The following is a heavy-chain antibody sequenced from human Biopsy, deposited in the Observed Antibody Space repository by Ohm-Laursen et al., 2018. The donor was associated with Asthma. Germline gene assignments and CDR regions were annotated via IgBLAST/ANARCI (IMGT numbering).Heavy chain of an antibody. CDR3: ARAVDYSHYYGIDV. V-gene: IGHV1-18*01. CDR2: ISVYNGNT. D-gene: IGHD3-10*01. Sequence: ASVKVSYKPSGYTFNSAGITWVRQAPGQGLEWMGWISVYNGNTKVAQKLQDRVTMITDTSTSTAYMELRSLRSDDTAVYFCARAVDYSHYYGIDVWGQGTTVTVS. J-gene: IGHJ6*02. CDR1: GYTFNSAG.